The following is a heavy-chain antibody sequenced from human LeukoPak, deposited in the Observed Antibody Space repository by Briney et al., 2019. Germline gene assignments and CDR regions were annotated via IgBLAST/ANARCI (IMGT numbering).Heavy chain of an antibody. J-gene: IGHJ6*02. CDR1: GFTFSSYS. Sequence: GGSLRLSCAASGFTFSSYSMSWVRQAPGKGLEWVANIKQDGSEKYYVDSVKGRFTISRDNAKNSLYLQMNSLRAEDTAVYYCARDWITMVRGVIITRYYYYGMDVWGQGTTVTASS. CDR2: IKQDGSEK. D-gene: IGHD3-10*01. V-gene: IGHV3-7*03. CDR3: ARDWITMVRGVIITRYYYYGMDV.